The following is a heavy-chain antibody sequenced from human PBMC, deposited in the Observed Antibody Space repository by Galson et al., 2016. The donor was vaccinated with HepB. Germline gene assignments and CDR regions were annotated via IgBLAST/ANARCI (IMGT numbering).Heavy chain of an antibody. CDR1: GFTFSSYW. CDR3: ARDVVGSYFAESFFNC. V-gene: IGHV3-21*06. J-gene: IGHJ4*02. Sequence: SLRLSCAASGFTFSSYWMNWVRLAPGKGLEWVSSISSSSTDMYYADSVKGRFTISRDNAENSLYLQMNSLRVEDTAVNYCARDVVGSYFAESFFNCWGQGTPVTVSS. D-gene: IGHD3-10*01. CDR2: ISSSSTDM.